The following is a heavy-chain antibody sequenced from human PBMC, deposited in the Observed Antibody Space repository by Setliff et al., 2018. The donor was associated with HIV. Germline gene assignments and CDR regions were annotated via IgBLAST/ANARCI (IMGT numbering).Heavy chain of an antibody. Sequence: SETLSLTCTVSGDPISSYSWNWIRQPPGKGLEWIGYIYSSGSTNYNPSLKSRVTMSADESKNQFSLKLNSVTAADTAVYYCARSPRIGVAGEFEYWGQGTLVTVSS. D-gene: IGHD6-19*01. J-gene: IGHJ4*02. CDR3: ARSPRIGVAGEFEY. CDR2: IYSSGST. CDR1: GDPISSYS. V-gene: IGHV4-4*09.